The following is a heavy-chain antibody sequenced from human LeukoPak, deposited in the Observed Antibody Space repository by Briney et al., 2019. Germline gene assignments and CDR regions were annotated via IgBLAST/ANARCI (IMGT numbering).Heavy chain of an antibody. CDR1: GYTFTSYG. CDR3: ARVYGDYVFDY. J-gene: IGHJ4*02. V-gene: IGHV1-18*01. Sequence: GASVKVSCKASGYTFTSYGITWVRQAPGQGLEWLGWISAYNGNTNYAQKFQGRVTMTTDTSTSTAYMELRSLRSDDTAVYYCARVYGDYVFDYWGQGTLVTVSS. D-gene: IGHD4-17*01. CDR2: ISAYNGNT.